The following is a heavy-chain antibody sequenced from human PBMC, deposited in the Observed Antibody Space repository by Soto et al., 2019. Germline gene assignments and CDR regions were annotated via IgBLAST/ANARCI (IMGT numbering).Heavy chain of an antibody. CDR2: IYFRGNS. Sequence: QVQLQESGPGLVKPSQTLSVTCTVSGDSITSGPYYWSWVRQLPGRGLEWIGYIYFRGNSYYNPSFKSRITISLDRSKNQFSLELNSVTAADTAVYYCARSGGSNSWYGVFDFWGQGTLVNVSS. D-gene: IGHD2-15*01. CDR1: GDSITSGPYY. CDR3: ARSGGSNSWYGVFDF. J-gene: IGHJ4*02. V-gene: IGHV4-31*03.